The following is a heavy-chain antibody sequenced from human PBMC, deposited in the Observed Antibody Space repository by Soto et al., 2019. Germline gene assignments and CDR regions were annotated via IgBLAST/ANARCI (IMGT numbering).Heavy chain of an antibody. J-gene: IGHJ1*01. Sequence: GGSLRLSCAASGFTFSSYAMSWVRQAPGKGLEWVSAISGSGGSTYYADSVKGRFTISRDNSKNTLYLQMNSLRAEDTAVYYGAKGGTMVRGVIITYFQHWGQGTLVTVSS. CDR2: ISGSGGST. D-gene: IGHD3-10*01. CDR1: GFTFSSYA. V-gene: IGHV3-23*01. CDR3: AKGGTMVRGVIITYFQH.